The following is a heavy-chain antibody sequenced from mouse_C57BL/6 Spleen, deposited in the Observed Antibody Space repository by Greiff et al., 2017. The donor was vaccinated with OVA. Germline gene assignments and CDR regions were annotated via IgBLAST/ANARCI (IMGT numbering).Heavy chain of an antibody. Sequence: EVMLVESGGGLVQPGGSLKLSCAASGFTFSDYYMYWVRQTPEKRLEWVAYISNGGGSTYYPDTVKGRFTISRDNAKNTLYLQMSRLKSEDTAMYYCARHPNYYGSGYFDVWGTGTTVTVSS. CDR1: GFTFSDYY. D-gene: IGHD1-1*01. CDR3: ARHPNYYGSGYFDV. CDR2: ISNGGGST. V-gene: IGHV5-12*01. J-gene: IGHJ1*03.